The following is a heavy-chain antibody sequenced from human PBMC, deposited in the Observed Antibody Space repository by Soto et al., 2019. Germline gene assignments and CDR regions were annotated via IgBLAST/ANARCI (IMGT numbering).Heavy chain of an antibody. D-gene: IGHD6-13*01. Sequence: PGGSVRLSCVASGFTFSNAWMSWVRQAPGKGLEWVGRIKSKTDGGTTDYAAPVKGRFTISRDDSKNTLYLQMNSLKTEDTAVYYCTTLHLAAAGPDAFDIWGQGTMVTVSS. CDR3: TTLHLAAAGPDAFDI. CDR2: IKSKTDGGTT. V-gene: IGHV3-15*01. CDR1: GFTFSNAW. J-gene: IGHJ3*02.